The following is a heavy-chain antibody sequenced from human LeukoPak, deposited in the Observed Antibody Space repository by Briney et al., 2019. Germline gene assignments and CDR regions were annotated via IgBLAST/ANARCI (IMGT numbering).Heavy chain of an antibody. V-gene: IGHV1-46*01. CDR3: ARAPITIFGVATYFDY. J-gene: IGHJ4*02. CDR1: GYTFTGYY. CDR2: INPSGGST. Sequence: GASVKVSCKASGYTFTGYYMRWVRQAPGEGLEWMGIINPSGGSTSYAQKFQGRVTMTRDTSTSTVYMELSSLRSEDTAVYYCARAPITIFGVATYFDYWGQGTLATVSS. D-gene: IGHD3-3*01.